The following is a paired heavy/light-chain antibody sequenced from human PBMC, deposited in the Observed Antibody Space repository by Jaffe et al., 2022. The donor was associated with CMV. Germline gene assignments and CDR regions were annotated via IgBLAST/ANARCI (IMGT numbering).Heavy chain of an antibody. CDR3: ARSHRFIAARLIGWFDP. CDR1: GGTFSSYA. CDR2: IIPILGIA. J-gene: IGHJ5*02. V-gene: IGHV1-69*09. Sequence: QVQLVQSGAEVKKPGSSVKVSCKASGGTFSSYAISWVRQAPGQGLEWMGRIIPILGIANYAQKFQGRVTITADKSTSTAYMELSSLRSEDTAVYYCARSHRFIAARLIGWFDPWGQGTLVTVSS. D-gene: IGHD6-6*01.
Light chain of an antibody. CDR3: CSYAGSSTHVV. J-gene: IGLJ2*01. CDR2: EVS. V-gene: IGLV2-23*02. CDR1: SSDVGSYNL. Sequence: QSALTQPASVSGSPGQSITISCTGTSSDVGSYNLVSWYQQHPGKAPKLMIYEVSKRPSGVSNRFSGSKSGNTASLTISGLQAEDEADYYCCSYAGSSTHVVFGGGTKLTVL.